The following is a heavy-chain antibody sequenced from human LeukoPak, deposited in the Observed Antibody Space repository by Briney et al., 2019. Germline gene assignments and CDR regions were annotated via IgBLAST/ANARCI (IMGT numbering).Heavy chain of an antibody. CDR2: MNPNSGNT. J-gene: IGHJ4*01. CDR1: GYTFTSYD. V-gene: IGHV1-8*01. CDR3: ASFGYGDYRYYFDY. Sequence: GASVKVSCKASGYTFTSYDINWVQQATGQGLEWMGWMNPNSGNTGYAQKFQGRVTMTRNTSISTAYMELSSLRSEDTAVYYCASFGYGDYRYYFDYWGQGTLVTVSS. D-gene: IGHD4-17*01.